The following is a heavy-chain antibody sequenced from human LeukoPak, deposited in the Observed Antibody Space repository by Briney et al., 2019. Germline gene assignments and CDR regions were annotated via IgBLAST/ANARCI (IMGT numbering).Heavy chain of an antibody. D-gene: IGHD5-18*01. V-gene: IGHV3-66*01. CDR3: AADLVRGYSYGYYYYYMDV. J-gene: IGHJ6*03. CDR1: EFSVGSNY. Sequence: PGGSLRLSCAASEFSVGSNYMTWVRQAPGKGLEWVSLIYSGGSTYYADSVKGRFTISRDNSKNTLYLQMNSLRAEDTAVYYCAADLVRGYSYGYYYYYMDVWGKGTTVTVSS. CDR2: IYSGGST.